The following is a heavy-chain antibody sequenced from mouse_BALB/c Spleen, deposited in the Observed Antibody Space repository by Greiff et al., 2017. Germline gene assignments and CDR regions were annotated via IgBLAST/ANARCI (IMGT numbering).Heavy chain of an antibody. D-gene: IGHD1-1*01. Sequence: EVKVVESGGGLVKPGGSLKLSCAASGFTFSSYTMSWVRQTPEKRLEWVATISSGGSYTYYPDSVKGRFTISRDNAKNTLYLQMSSLKSEDTAMYYCTRVYYGSSYVHFDVWGAGTTVTVSS. V-gene: IGHV5-6-4*01. CDR1: GFTFSSYT. CDR2: ISSGGSYT. CDR3: TRVYYGSSYVHFDV. J-gene: IGHJ1*01.